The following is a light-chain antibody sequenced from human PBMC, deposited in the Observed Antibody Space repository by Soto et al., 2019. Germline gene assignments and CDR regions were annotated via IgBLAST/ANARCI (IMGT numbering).Light chain of an antibody. CDR3: QQRSNWPIT. J-gene: IGKJ5*01. CDR2: GAS. V-gene: IGKV3-11*01. Sequence: IVMTQSPATLSVSPWERATLSCRASQSVSNNYLAWYQQKPGQAPRLLIYGASNRATGIPARFSGSGSGTDFTLTISSLEPEDFAVYYCQQRSNWPITFGQGTRLEIK. CDR1: QSVSNNY.